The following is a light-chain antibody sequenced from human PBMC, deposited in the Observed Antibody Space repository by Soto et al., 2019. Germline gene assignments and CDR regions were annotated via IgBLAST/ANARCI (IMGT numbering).Light chain of an antibody. CDR1: QSVSSNY. CDR2: GAS. Sequence: EIVLTQSPGTLSLSPGERATLSCRASQSVSSNYLAWYQQKPGQAPRLLIYGASSRATGIPDRFSGSGSGTDFTLTICRLEPEDFAVYYCQQYGSSPFTFGGGTKVEIK. V-gene: IGKV3-20*01. CDR3: QQYGSSPFT. J-gene: IGKJ4*01.